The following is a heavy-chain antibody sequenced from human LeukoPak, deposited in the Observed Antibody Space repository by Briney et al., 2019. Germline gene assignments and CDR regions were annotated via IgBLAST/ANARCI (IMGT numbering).Heavy chain of an antibody. CDR3: ARDYGDWGGLDP. Sequence: PSETLSLTCTVSGGSISSYYCSWIRQPPGKGLECIGYIYYSGSTNYNPSLKSRVTISVDTSKNQFSLKLSSVTAADTAVYYCARDYGDWGGLDPWGQGTLVTVSS. J-gene: IGHJ5*02. CDR1: GGSISSYY. CDR2: IYYSGST. D-gene: IGHD4-17*01. V-gene: IGHV4-59*01.